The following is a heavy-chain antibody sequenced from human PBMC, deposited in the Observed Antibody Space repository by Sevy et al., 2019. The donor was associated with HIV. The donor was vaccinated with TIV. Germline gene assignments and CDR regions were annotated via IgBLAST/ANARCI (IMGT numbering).Heavy chain of an antibody. V-gene: IGHV3-66*01. Sequence: GGSLRLSCAASGFTVSSNYMSWVRQAPGKGLGWVSVIYSGGSTYYADSVKGRFIISRYNSKNTLYLQMNSLRAEDTAVYYCARGRGTGYSYGFDYWGQEPWSPSPQ. J-gene: IGHJ4*01. CDR3: ARGRGTGYSYGFDY. CDR2: IYSGGST. D-gene: IGHD5-18*01. CDR1: GFTVSSNY.